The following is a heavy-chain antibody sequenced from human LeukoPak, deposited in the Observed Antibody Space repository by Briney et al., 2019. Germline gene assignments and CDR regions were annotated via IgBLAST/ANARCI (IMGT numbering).Heavy chain of an antibody. CDR2: IKQDGSEK. D-gene: IGHD1-1*01. J-gene: IGHJ4*02. V-gene: IGHV3-7*01. Sequence: PGGSLRLSCAASGFTFSRYWMSWVRQAPGKGLEWVASIKQDGSEKYYVDSVKGRFTISRDNAKNSLFLQMNSLRVEDTAVYYCAREYNWGQGTLVTVAS. CDR1: GFTFSRYW. CDR3: AREYN.